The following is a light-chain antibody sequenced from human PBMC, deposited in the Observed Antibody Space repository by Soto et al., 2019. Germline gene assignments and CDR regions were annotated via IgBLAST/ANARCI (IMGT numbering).Light chain of an antibody. CDR1: SSDLGASNS. V-gene: IGLV2-14*01. CDR3: SSYTGSSTNTVV. CDR2: EVS. Sequence: QSALTQPASVSGSPGQSITISCTGTSSDLGASNSVSWYQHHPGKAPSLMISEVSNRPSGVSNRFSGSKSGNTASLTISGLQAEDEAEYYCSSYTGSSTNTVVFGGGTKVTVL. J-gene: IGLJ2*01.